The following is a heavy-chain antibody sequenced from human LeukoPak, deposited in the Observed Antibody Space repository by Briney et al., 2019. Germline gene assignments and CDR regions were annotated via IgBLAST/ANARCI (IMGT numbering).Heavy chain of an antibody. V-gene: IGHV1-69*04. CDR1: GGTFSSYA. CDR3: ARGGELTSFYDAFDI. CDR2: IIPILGIA. J-gene: IGHJ3*02. D-gene: IGHD2-2*01. Sequence: ASVKVSCEASGGTFSSYAISWVRQAPGQGLEWMGRIIPILGIANYAQKFQGRVTITADKSTSTAYMELSSLRSEDTAVYYCARGGELTSFYDAFDIWGQGTMVTVSS.